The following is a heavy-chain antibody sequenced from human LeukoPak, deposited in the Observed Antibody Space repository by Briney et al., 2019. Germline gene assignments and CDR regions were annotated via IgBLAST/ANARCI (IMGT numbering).Heavy chain of an antibody. Sequence: SETLSLTCTVSGGSITSSSYYWGWIRQPPGKGLEWIGSIYHSGRTYYNPSLKSRVTISVDTSKNQFSLQLNSVTPEDTAVYYCARSWDSSSSNGFDPWGQGTLVTVSS. J-gene: IGHJ5*02. CDR3: ARSWDSSSSNGFDP. CDR2: IYHSGRT. CDR1: GGSITSSSYY. V-gene: IGHV4-39*07. D-gene: IGHD6-6*01.